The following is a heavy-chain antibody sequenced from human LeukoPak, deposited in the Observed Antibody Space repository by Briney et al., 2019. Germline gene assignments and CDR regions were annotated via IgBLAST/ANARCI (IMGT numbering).Heavy chain of an antibody. V-gene: IGHV3-30*02. J-gene: IGHJ5*02. D-gene: IGHD1-20*01. Sequence: GGSLRLSCAASGFTFSSFGMHWVRQAPGKGLEWVAFIRYDGSNKKYADSVKGRFAISRDNSKNTLFPQMNSLRPEDTAVYYCAKDYGITGTGGAWLDPWGQGTLVIVSS. CDR3: AKDYGITGTGGAWLDP. CDR1: GFTFSSFG. CDR2: IRYDGSNK.